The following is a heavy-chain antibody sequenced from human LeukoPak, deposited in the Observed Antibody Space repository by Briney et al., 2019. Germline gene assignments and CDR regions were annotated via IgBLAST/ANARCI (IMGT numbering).Heavy chain of an antibody. CDR3: ARDSLGETPYDY. CDR2: IYHSGST. V-gene: IGHV4-38-2*02. CDR1: GYSISSGYY. J-gene: IGHJ4*02. D-gene: IGHD3-10*01. Sequence: SETLSLTRTVSGYSISSGYYWGWIRQPPGKGLEWIGSIYHSGSTYYNPSLKSRVTISVDTSKNQFSLKLSSVTAADTAVYYCARDSLGETPYDYWGQGTLVTVSS.